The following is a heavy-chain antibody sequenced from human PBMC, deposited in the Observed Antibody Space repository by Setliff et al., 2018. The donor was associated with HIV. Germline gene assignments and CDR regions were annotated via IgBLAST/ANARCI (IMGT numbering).Heavy chain of an antibody. Sequence: KPSETLSLTCTVSGGSISSGSYYWSWIRQPAGKGLEWIGHIHTSGSTKYNPSLKSRVTISADTSKNQFSLNLSSVTAAETAVYYCARVGYHGSRRYSFDYWGQGTLVTVSS. J-gene: IGHJ4*02. D-gene: IGHD3-10*01. CDR2: IHTSGST. V-gene: IGHV4-61*09. CDR3: ARVGYHGSRRYSFDY. CDR1: GGSISSGSYY.